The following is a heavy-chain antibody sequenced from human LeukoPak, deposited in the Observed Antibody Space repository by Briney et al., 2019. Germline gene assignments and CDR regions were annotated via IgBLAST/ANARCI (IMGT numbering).Heavy chain of an antibody. J-gene: IGHJ4*02. Sequence: GGSVRLSCADSGFTFSSYWMSWVRQAPGKGLEWVANIKQDGSEKYYVDSVKGRFTISRDNAKNSLYLQMNSLRAEDTAVYYCARLHYDSSGYYTGLFDYWGQGTLVTVSS. CDR2: IKQDGSEK. CDR3: ARLHYDSSGYYTGLFDY. V-gene: IGHV3-7*01. CDR1: GFTFSSYW. D-gene: IGHD3-22*01.